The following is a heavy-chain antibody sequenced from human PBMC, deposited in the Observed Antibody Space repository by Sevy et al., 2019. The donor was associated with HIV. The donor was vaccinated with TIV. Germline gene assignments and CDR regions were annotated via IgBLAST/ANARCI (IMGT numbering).Heavy chain of an antibody. J-gene: IGHJ4*02. D-gene: IGHD6-13*01. CDR3: SRIAAAGLRVRY. CDR1: GGSISSSSYY. V-gene: IGHV4-39*01. Sequence: SETLSLTCTVSGGSISSSSYYWGWIRQPPGKGLEWIGSIYYSGSTYYNPSLKSRFTISVDTSKNQFSLKLSYVTAADTSVNYCSRIAAAGLRVRYWGQGTLVTVSS. CDR2: IYYSGST.